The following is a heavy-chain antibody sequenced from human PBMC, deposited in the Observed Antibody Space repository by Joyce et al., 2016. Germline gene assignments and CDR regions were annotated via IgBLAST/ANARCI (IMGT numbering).Heavy chain of an antibody. V-gene: IGHV3-7*04. Sequence: EVQLVESGGGLVQPGGSPRLSCAASGFTFSSHWMSWVRQAPGKGLDWVANINPDGSKNNDADSVKGRFIISRDNAKNSLYVQMHSLRAEDTAVYYCAREFKWNWDFWGQGTLVTVSS. CDR2: INPDGSKN. CDR3: AREFKWNWDF. D-gene: IGHD1-1*01. CDR1: GFTFSSHW. J-gene: IGHJ4*02.